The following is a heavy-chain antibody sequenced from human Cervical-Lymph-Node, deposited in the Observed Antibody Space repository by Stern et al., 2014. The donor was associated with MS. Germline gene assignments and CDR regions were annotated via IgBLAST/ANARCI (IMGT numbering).Heavy chain of an antibody. Sequence: QVQLVESGGGVVQPGGSLRLSCAASGFDFSNFGMHWVRPAPGKGLEWVAVISKDGSNKFYADSVKGRFTISRDNSENTLYLQMKSLRTEDTALYYCSKAGHDFWSAYWVVAEESWFDPWGQGTLVTVS. D-gene: IGHD3-3*01. CDR2: ISKDGSNK. J-gene: IGHJ5*02. CDR3: SKAGHDFWSAYWVVAEESWFDP. V-gene: IGHV3-30*18. CDR1: GFDFSNFG.